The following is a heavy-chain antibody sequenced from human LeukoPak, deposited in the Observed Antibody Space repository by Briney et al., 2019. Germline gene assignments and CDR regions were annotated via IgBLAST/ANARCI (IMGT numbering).Heavy chain of an antibody. CDR3: ATRIAVAGADAFDI. V-gene: IGHV1-2*02. CDR2: INPNSGGT. J-gene: IGHJ3*02. CDR1: GYTFTCYY. D-gene: IGHD6-19*01. Sequence: GASVKVSCKASGYTFTCYYMHWVRQAPGQGLEWMGWINPNSGGTNYAQKFQGRVTITRDTSISTAYMELSRLRSGDTAVYYCATRIAVAGADAFDIWGQGTMVTVSS.